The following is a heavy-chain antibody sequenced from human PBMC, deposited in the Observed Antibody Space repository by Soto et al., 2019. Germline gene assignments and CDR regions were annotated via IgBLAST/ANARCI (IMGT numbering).Heavy chain of an antibody. V-gene: IGHV4-39*02. J-gene: IGHJ4*02. D-gene: IGHD1-7*01. CDR2: ISFSGTT. Sequence: PSETLSLTCSVSGGSITSDSYYWGWIRQPPGKGLEWIGSISFSGTTYYTPSLQSRLSISVDTSKNQFSLQLGSVTAADTAVYYCARDSWELFPRGDYWGQGTLVTVSS. CDR1: GGSITSDSYY. CDR3: ARDSWELFPRGDY.